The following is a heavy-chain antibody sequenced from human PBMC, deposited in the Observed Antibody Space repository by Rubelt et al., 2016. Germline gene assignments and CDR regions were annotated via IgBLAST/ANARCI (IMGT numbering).Heavy chain of an antibody. V-gene: IGHV4-39*07. CDR3: ARIDCSSTSCYFVDT. Sequence: QVQLQESGPGLVKPSETLSLTCIVSGGSISSSSYYWSWIRQPPGSGLEWIGKINHSGSTNYNPSLKSRVTMSVDTSKNQFSLKLSSVTAADTAVYYWARIDCSSTSCYFVDTWGQGTLVTVSS. CDR1: GGSISSSSYY. D-gene: IGHD2-2*01. CDR2: INHSGST. J-gene: IGHJ5*02.